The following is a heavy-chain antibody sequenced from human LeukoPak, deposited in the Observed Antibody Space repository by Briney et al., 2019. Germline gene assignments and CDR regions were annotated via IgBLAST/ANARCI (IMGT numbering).Heavy chain of an antibody. D-gene: IGHD3-10*01. J-gene: IGHJ4*02. V-gene: IGHV3-7*01. CDR2: IKQDGSEK. CDR3: ARDLDASASSNVPLDY. Sequence: PGGSLRLSCAASGFTFSSYWMSWVRQAPGKGLEWVANIKQDGSEKYYVDSVKGRFTISRDNAKNSLYLQMSSLTAEDTAVYYCARDLDASASSNVPLDYWGQGTLVTVSS. CDR1: GFTFSSYW.